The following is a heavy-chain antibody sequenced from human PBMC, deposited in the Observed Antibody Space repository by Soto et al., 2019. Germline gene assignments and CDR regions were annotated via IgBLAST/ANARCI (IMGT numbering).Heavy chain of an antibody. CDR2: IIPIFGTA. CDR1: GGTFSSYA. Sequence: ASVKVSCKASGGTFSSYAISWVRQAPGQGLEWMGGIIPIFGTANYAQKFQGRVTITADESTSTAYMELSSLRSEDTAVYYCASTITMIVVVRNDAFDIWGQGTMVTVSS. D-gene: IGHD3-22*01. CDR3: ASTITMIVVVRNDAFDI. V-gene: IGHV1-69*13. J-gene: IGHJ3*02.